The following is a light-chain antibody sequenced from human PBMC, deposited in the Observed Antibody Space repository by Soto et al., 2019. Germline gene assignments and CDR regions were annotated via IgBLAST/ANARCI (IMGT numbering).Light chain of an antibody. CDR2: DVT. CDR1: NSDVGAYDY. J-gene: IGLJ3*02. Sequence: QSALTQPRSVSGSPGQSVIISCTGTNSDVGAYDYVSWYQQHPGKAPKLIIYDVTKRPSGVPDRFSASKSGNTASLTISGLQAEDEADYYCCSYAGSNTWVLGGGTKVTVL. CDR3: CSYAGSNTWV. V-gene: IGLV2-11*01.